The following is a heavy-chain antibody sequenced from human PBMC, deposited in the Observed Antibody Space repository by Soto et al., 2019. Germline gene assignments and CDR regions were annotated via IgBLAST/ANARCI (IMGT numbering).Heavy chain of an antibody. V-gene: IGHV5-10-1*04. J-gene: IGHJ6*02. D-gene: IGHD2-2*01. CDR3: AGRAVGVRHAKYYYDMEV. Sequence: GESLKISCKGSGYSFTGYLINCLRQMPGKGLAGMGKSDPGDSNAYYSPSFQGQVTISADKAIPPAYLQWNSRKASDTAIYYCAGRAVGVRHAKYYYDMEVWGQGTPVTVSS. CDR1: GYSFTGYL. CDR2: SDPGDSNA.